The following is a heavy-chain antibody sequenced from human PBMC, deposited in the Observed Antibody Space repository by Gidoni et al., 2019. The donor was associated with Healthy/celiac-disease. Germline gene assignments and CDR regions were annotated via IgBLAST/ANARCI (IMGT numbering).Heavy chain of an antibody. CDR1: GYTFPSYD. D-gene: IGHD6-13*01. V-gene: IGHV1-8*01. CDR3: ARLYSSSWYGRFDP. J-gene: IGHJ5*02. CDR2: MNPNSGNT. Sequence: QVQLVQCGAEVKKPGASVKVSCKASGYTFPSYDINWVRQATGQGLEWMGWMNPNSGNTGYAQKFQGRVTMTRNTSISTAYMELSSLRSEDTAVYYCARLYSSSWYGRFDPWGQGTLVTVSS.